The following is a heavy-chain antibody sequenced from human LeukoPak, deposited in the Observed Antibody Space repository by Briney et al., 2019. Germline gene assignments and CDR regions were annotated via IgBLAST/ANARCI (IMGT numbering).Heavy chain of an antibody. CDR2: INPSGGST. CDR1: GYTFTSYY. CDR3: ARDVGGDGYNPLFFDY. J-gene: IGHJ4*02. D-gene: IGHD5-24*01. Sequence: GGSLRLSCAASGYTFTSYYMHWVRQAPGQGLEWMGIINPSGGSTSYAQKFQGRVTMTRDTSTSTVYMELSSLRSEDTAVYYCARDVGGDGYNPLFFDYWGQGTLVTVSS. V-gene: IGHV1-46*01.